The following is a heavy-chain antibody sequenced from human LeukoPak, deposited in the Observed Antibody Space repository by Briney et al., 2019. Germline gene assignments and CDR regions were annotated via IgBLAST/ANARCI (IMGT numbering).Heavy chain of an antibody. CDR3: ARSYYYDS. J-gene: IGHJ4*02. V-gene: IGHV1-18*01. CDR1: GYTFTSYG. CDR2: ISVYNGNT. Sequence: ASVKVSCKASGYTFTSYGVSWVRQAPGQGLEWMGWISVYNGNTNYAQKFQDGVTMTTDTSTSTAYMELRSLRSDDTAVYYCARSYYYDSWGQGTLVTVSS.